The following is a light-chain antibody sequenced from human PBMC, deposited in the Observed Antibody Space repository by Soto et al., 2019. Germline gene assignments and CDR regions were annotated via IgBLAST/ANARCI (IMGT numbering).Light chain of an antibody. Sequence: QSALTQPASVSGSPGQSITISCTGTSSDVGGYNYVSWYQQHPGKAPKLMIYDVSNRPSGVSNRFSGSKSGNTASLTISGLQAEDEAGYYCSTYTNSSTVVFGTETKLTVL. V-gene: IGLV2-14*01. CDR3: STYTNSSTVV. CDR1: SSDVGGYNY. J-gene: IGLJ1*01. CDR2: DVS.